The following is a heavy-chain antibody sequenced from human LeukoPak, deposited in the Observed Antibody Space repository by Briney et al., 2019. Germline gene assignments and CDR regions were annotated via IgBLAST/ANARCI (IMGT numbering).Heavy chain of an antibody. CDR3: ARDRWPRSAFDI. J-gene: IGHJ3*02. CDR2: IHNSGIS. D-gene: IGHD2-15*01. V-gene: IGHV4-59*01. CDR1: GVSISNGF. Sequence: SETLSLTCTVSGVSISNGFWSWIRQPPGKEPEWIGSIHNSGISNYIPSLKSRLTISRDTSKNQFSLKLRSVTAADTAVYYCARDRWPRSAFDIWGQGTMVTVSS.